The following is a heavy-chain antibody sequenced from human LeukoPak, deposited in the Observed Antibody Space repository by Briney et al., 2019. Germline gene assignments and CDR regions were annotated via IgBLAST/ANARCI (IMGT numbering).Heavy chain of an antibody. CDR2: ISAYNGNT. D-gene: IGHD3-22*01. Sequence: VASVKVSCKASGYTFTSYGISWVRQAPGQGLEWMGWISAYNGNTNYAQKLQGRVTMTTDTSTSTAYMELSSLRSEDTAVYYCAGNPYDVTYYGMDVWGQGTTVTVSS. CDR1: GYTFTSYG. V-gene: IGHV1-18*01. J-gene: IGHJ6*02. CDR3: AGNPYDVTYYGMDV.